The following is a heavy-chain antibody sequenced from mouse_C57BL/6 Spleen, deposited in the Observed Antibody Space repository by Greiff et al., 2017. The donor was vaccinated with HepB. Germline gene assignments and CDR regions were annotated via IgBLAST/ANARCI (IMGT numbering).Heavy chain of an antibody. CDR1: GYAFSSSW. CDR3: AREGPFDY. Sequence: VQLQQSGPELVKPGASVKISCKASGYAFSSSWMNWVKQRPGKGLEWIGRIYPGDGDTKYNGKFKGKATLTADKASSTAYMQLSSLTSEDSAVYFCAREGPFDYWGQGTTLTVSS. J-gene: IGHJ2*01. CDR2: IYPGDGDT. D-gene: IGHD3-3*01. V-gene: IGHV1-82*01.